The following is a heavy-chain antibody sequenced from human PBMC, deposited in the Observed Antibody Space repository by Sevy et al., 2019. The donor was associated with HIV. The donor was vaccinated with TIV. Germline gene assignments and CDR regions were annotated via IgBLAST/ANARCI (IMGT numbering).Heavy chain of an antibody. J-gene: IGHJ6*02. Sequence: ASVKVSCKASGYNFINYGISWVRQAPGQGLEWVGGSSPFTGSPNYPQKLQDRVTVTTDTATNTAYMELRNLRSDYTAVYYCGKCTLWVYDPTNRKCGMDVWGQGTTVTVSS. D-gene: IGHD5-12*01. CDR3: GKCTLWVYDPTNRKCGMDV. V-gene: IGHV1-18*01. CDR2: SSPFTGSP. CDR1: GYNFINYG.